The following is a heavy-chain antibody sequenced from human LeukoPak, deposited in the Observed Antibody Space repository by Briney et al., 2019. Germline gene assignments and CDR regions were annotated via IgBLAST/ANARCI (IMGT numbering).Heavy chain of an antibody. D-gene: IGHD3-3*01. V-gene: IGHV4-39*01. CDR1: GGSINSSSDS. J-gene: IGHJ4*02. CDR2: IYYSGTT. Sequence: PSETLPLTCTVSGGSINSSSDSWGWIRQPPGKGLEWIGSIYYSGTTYYNPSLKSRVTISVDTSKIQFSLKLSSVAATDTAAYFCARLRFDFWSGYTHPYFDYWGQGILVTVSS. CDR3: ARLRFDFWSGYTHPYFDY.